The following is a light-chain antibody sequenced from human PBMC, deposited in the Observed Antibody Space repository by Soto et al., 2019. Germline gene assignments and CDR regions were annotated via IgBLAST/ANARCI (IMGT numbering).Light chain of an antibody. CDR2: AAS. J-gene: IGKJ5*01. V-gene: IGKV1-12*01. Sequence: DIQMTQSPSSVSASVGDRVTVTCRASQGISSWLAWYQKKPGKAPKLLIYAASSLQSGVPSRFSGSGSGTDFTLTISSLPPEDCEIYFCQQANSFPITFGQGTRLEIK. CDR1: QGISSW. CDR3: QQANSFPIT.